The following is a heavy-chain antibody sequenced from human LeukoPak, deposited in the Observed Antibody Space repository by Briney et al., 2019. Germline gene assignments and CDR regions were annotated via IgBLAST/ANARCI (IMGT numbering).Heavy chain of an antibody. CDR1: GFTFSYSW. Sequence: GGSLRLSCAASGFTFSYSWMSWVRQTPGKGLEWVANIKPDGSEKYYLDSVKGRFTIARDNAKNSLYLQMNSLRAEDTAVYYCARDVIAVATTYFDYWGQGTLVTVSS. J-gene: IGHJ4*02. CDR2: IKPDGSEK. CDR3: ARDVIAVATTYFDY. V-gene: IGHV3-7*01. D-gene: IGHD6-19*01.